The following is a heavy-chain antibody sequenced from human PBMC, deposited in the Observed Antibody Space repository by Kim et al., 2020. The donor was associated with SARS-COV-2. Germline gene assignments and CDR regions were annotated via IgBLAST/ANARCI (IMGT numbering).Heavy chain of an antibody. J-gene: IGHJ4*02. V-gene: IGHV4-61*02. D-gene: IGHD3-22*01. CDR2: MYSGGST. CDR1: GGSFTSGGYY. Sequence: SETLSLTCSVSGGSFTSGGYYWSWIRQPAGKGLEGIGRMYSGGSTSYNPSFESRVTVSVDTSKNQFSLRLSSATAADSAVYYCARMDYYDSFGYPVYYFDSWGQGTPGHRL. CDR3: ARMDYYDSFGYPVYYFDS.